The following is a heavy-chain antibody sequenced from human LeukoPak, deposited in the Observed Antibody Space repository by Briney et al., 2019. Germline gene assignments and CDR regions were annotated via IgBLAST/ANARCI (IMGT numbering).Heavy chain of an antibody. Sequence: VGSLRLSCVASGFTFGRYWMSWVRQAPGKGLEWLANIKQGGSEKYYVDSVKGRFSISRDDAKNSVYLQMNSLRAEDTAIYYCARDYCSGVTCYDGYWGQGTLVTVSS. D-gene: IGHD2-15*01. J-gene: IGHJ4*02. CDR1: GFTFGRYW. V-gene: IGHV3-7*04. CDR3: ARDYCSGVTCYDGY. CDR2: IKQGGSEK.